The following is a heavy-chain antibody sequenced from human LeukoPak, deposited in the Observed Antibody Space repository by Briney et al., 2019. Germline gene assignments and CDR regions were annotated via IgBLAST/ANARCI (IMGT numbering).Heavy chain of an antibody. CDR3: ARLVRGVSDY. V-gene: IGHV4-34*01. D-gene: IGHD3-10*01. CDR2: INHSGST. Sequence: SETLSLTCAVYGGSFSGYYWIWIRQPPGKGLEWIGEINHSGSTNYNPSRKSRVTISVDTSKNQFSLKLSSATAADTAVYYCARLVRGVSDYWGQGTPVTVSS. J-gene: IGHJ4*02. CDR1: GGSFSGYY.